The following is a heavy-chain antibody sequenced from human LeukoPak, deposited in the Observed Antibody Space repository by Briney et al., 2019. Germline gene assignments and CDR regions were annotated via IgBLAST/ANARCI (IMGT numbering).Heavy chain of an antibody. CDR3: ARAYDYDFYYYFDY. D-gene: IGHD3-3*01. Sequence: SGTLSLTCAISGASISSTNWWIWVRQPPGKGLEWIGEMHHSGRTNYNPSLKSRITISVDKSKNQFSLKLSSVTAADTAVYYCARAYDYDFYYYFDYWGQGTLVTVSS. J-gene: IGHJ4*02. V-gene: IGHV4-4*02. CDR2: MHHSGRT. CDR1: GASISSTNW.